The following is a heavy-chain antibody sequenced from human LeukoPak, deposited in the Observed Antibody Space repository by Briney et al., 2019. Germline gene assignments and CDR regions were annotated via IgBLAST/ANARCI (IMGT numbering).Heavy chain of an antibody. V-gene: IGHV3-23*01. D-gene: IGHD6-13*01. CDR2: ISGSGGST. CDR1: GFTFSSYA. CDR3: AKVLAEYGSSWYSNWFDP. J-gene: IGHJ5*02. Sequence: GGSLRLSCAASGFTFSSYAMSWVRQAPGKGLEWVSAISGSGGSTYYADSVKGRFTISRDNSKNTLYLQMNSLRAEDTAVYYCAKVLAEYGSSWYSNWFDPWGQGTLVTVSS.